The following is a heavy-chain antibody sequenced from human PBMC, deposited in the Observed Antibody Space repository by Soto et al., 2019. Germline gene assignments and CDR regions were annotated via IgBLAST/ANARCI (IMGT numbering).Heavy chain of an antibody. D-gene: IGHD6-6*01. CDR1: GFSLSTSGVG. CDR3: AHSRPPRLLDY. CDR2: IYWDDDK. Sequence: QITLKESGPTLVKPTQTLTLTCTFSGFSLSTSGVGVGWIRQPPGKALEWLALIYWDDDKRYSSSLNSRLTLTKDTSKNLVVLTMTNMDPVDTATYYCAHSRPPRLLDYWGQGTLVTVSS. V-gene: IGHV2-5*02. J-gene: IGHJ4*02.